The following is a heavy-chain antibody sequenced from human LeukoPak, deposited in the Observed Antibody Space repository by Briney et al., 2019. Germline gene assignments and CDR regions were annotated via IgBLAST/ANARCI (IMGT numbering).Heavy chain of an antibody. J-gene: IGHJ4*02. D-gene: IGHD3-10*01. CDR3: ARCRTRLLWFPIQRGYYFDY. CDR2: VNPNSGNT. V-gene: IGHV1-18*01. CDR1: NYTFTSYG. Sequence: GASVKVSCKASNYTFTSYGISWVRQAPGQGLEWMGWVNPNSGNTGYAQKFQGRVTMTTDTSTSTAYMELRSLRSDDTAVYYCARCRTRLLWFPIQRGYYFDYWGQGTLVTVSS.